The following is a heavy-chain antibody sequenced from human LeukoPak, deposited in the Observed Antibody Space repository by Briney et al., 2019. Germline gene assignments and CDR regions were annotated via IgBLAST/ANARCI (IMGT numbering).Heavy chain of an antibody. J-gene: IGHJ6*02. V-gene: IGHV3-21*04. CDR2: ISSSSSYI. CDR3: ARDSTYYDFWSGYSGTPLAYYYYGMDV. Sequence: GGSLRLSCAASGFTFSSYSMNWVRQAPGKGLEWVSSISSSSSYIYYADSVKGRFTISRDNAKNSLYLQMNSLRSEDTAVYYCARDSTYYDFWSGYSGTPLAYYYYGMDVWGQGTTVTVSS. D-gene: IGHD3-3*01. CDR1: GFTFSSYS.